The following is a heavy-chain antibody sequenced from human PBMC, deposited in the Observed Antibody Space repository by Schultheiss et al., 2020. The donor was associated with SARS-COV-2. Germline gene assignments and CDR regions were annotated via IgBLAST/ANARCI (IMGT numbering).Heavy chain of an antibody. Sequence: GGSLRLSCTASGFTFSSYAMTWVRQAPGKGLEWVAVIWYDGSNKYYADSVKGRFTISRDNSKNTLYLQMNSLRAEDTAVYYCARDGSMVRGVMGYFDYWGQGTLVTVSS. D-gene: IGHD3-10*01. CDR3: ARDGSMVRGVMGYFDY. J-gene: IGHJ4*02. CDR2: IWYDGSNK. V-gene: IGHV3-30*04. CDR1: GFTFSSYA.